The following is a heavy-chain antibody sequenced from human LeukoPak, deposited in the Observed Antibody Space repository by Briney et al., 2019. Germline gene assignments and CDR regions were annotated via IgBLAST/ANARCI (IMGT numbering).Heavy chain of an antibody. CDR2: ISYDGTNK. CDR1: GFTFSSYA. D-gene: IGHD3-22*01. J-gene: IGHJ3*02. CDR3: ARSNYYDSRSWGFDI. V-gene: IGHV3-30*04. Sequence: GGSLRLSCAATGFTFSSYAMHWVRQAPGKGLEWVTIISYDGTNKYYADSVKGRFTISRDNSKNTLFLQMNSLRAEDTAVYYCARSNYYDSRSWGFDIWGQGTMVTVSS.